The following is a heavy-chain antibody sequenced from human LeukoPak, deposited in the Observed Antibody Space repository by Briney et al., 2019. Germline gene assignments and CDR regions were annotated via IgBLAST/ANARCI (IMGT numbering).Heavy chain of an antibody. V-gene: IGHV1-46*03. Sequence: GASVEVSCKASGYTFTSYYMHWVRQAPGQGLEWMGIINPSGGSTSYAQKFQGRVTMTRDTSTSTVYMELSSLRSEDTAVYYCARGAWVWFGGDAFDIWGQGTMVTVSS. CDR3: ARGAWVWFGGDAFDI. CDR2: INPSGGST. CDR1: GYTFTSYY. J-gene: IGHJ3*02. D-gene: IGHD3-10*01.